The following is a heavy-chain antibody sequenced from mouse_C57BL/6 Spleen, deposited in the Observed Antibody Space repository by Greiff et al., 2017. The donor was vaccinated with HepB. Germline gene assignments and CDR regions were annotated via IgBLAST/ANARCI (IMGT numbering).Heavy chain of an antibody. CDR2: IDPSDSYT. J-gene: IGHJ3*01. CDR1: GYTFTSYW. CDR3: ARSATVVAAWFAY. V-gene: IGHV1-59*01. D-gene: IGHD1-1*01. Sequence: QVQLKQPGAELVRPGTSVKLSCKASGYTFTSYWMHWVKQRPGQGLEWIGVIDPSDSYTNYNQKFKGKATLTVDTSSSTAYMQLSSLTSEDSAVYYCARSATVVAAWFAYWGQGTLVTVSA.